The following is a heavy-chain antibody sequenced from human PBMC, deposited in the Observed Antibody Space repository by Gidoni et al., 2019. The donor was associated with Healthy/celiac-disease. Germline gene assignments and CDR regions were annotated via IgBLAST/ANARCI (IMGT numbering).Heavy chain of an antibody. Sequence: EVQLVESGGGLVQPGGSLRLSCAAPGFTFSSYSTNWVRQAPGKGLGWVSYISSSSSTIYYADSVKGRFTISRDNAKNSLYLQMNSLRDEDTAVYYCARPIGYSSGWYPDYWGQGTLVTVSS. CDR2: ISSSSSTI. CDR3: ARPIGYSSGWYPDY. J-gene: IGHJ4*02. V-gene: IGHV3-48*02. D-gene: IGHD6-19*01. CDR1: GFTFSSYS.